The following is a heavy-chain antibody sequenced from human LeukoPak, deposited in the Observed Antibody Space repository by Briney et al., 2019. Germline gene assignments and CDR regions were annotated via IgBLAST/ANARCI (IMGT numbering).Heavy chain of an antibody. CDR2: INPSGGST. CDR3: ARGGSYGHGYYFDY. Sequence: ASVKVSCKASGGTFSRYAISWVRQAPGQGLEWMGIINPSGGSTSYAQKFQGRVTMTRDTSTSTVYMELSSLRSEDTAVYYCARGGSYGHGYYFDYWGQGTLVTVSS. V-gene: IGHV1-46*01. J-gene: IGHJ4*02. CDR1: GGTFSRYA. D-gene: IGHD5-18*01.